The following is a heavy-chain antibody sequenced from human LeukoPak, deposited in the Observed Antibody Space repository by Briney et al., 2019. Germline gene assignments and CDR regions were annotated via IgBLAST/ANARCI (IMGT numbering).Heavy chain of an antibody. V-gene: IGHV4-34*01. D-gene: IGHD6-19*01. CDR1: GGSFRDYD. J-gene: IGHJ3*02. CDR2: INHSGST. CDR3: AIFSSSGWYDAFDI. Sequence: SETLSLTCAVYGGSFRDYDRSWIRQPPGKGLEWIGEINHSGSTNYNPSLKSRVTISVDTSKNQFSLKLSSVTAADTAVYYCAIFSSSGWYDAFDIWGQGTMVTVSS.